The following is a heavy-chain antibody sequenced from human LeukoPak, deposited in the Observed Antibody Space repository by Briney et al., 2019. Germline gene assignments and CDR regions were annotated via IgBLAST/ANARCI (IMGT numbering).Heavy chain of an antibody. D-gene: IGHD6-19*01. CDR3: ARPRRQWLLLDAFDL. CDR1: GFRFSSYW. CDR2: IKEDGSEK. J-gene: IGHJ3*01. V-gene: IGHV3-7*01. Sequence: GGSLRLSCAASGFRFSSYWMNWVRQAPGKGLEWVAYIKEDGSEKYYLSSVRGRFTISRDNAKNSLHLQMSGLRVEDTAVYFCARPRRQWLLLDAFDLWGQGTMVTVSS.